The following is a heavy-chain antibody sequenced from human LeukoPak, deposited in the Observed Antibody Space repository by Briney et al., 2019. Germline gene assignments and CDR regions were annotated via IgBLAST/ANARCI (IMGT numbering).Heavy chain of an antibody. Sequence: GESLKISCKTSGYIFTNSWIGWVRQEPGKGLEWMGIIFPADSDTRYSPSFQGQVTISADKSITTAYLQWSGLEASDTAMYYCARQGVGSSSWGYWGQGTLVTVSS. CDR1: GYIFTNSW. CDR2: IFPADSDT. J-gene: IGHJ4*02. CDR3: ARQGVGSSSWGY. V-gene: IGHV5-51*01. D-gene: IGHD6-6*01.